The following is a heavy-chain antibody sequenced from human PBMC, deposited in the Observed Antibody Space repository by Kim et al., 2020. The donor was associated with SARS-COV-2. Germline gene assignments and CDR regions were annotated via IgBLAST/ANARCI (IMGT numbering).Heavy chain of an antibody. CDR3: ARDAVSIAAAGTVGFDP. V-gene: IGHV1-3*01. CDR1: GYTFTSYA. Sequence: ASVKVSCKASGYTFTSYAMHWVRQAPGQRLEWMGWINAGNGNTKYSQKFQGRVTITRDTSASTAYMELSSLRSEDTAVYYCARDAVSIAAAGTVGFDPWGQGTLVTVSS. J-gene: IGHJ5*02. CDR2: INAGNGNT. D-gene: IGHD6-13*01.